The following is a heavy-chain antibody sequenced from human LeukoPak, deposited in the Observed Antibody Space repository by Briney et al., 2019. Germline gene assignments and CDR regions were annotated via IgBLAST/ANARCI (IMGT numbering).Heavy chain of an antibody. CDR2: IKQDGSEK. J-gene: IGHJ4*02. CDR3: AREDYYDSSGQGY. V-gene: IGHV3-7*01. Sequence: GGSLRLSCAASVFTLSSHWMSCVRQAPGKRLERVANIKQDGSEKYYVDSVKGRFTISRDNAKNSLYLQMNSLRAEDTAVYYCAREDYYDSSGQGYWGQGTLVTVSS. CDR1: VFTLSSHW. D-gene: IGHD3-22*01.